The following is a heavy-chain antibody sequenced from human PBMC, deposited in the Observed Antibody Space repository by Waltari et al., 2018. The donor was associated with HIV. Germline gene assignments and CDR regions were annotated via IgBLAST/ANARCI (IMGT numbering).Heavy chain of an antibody. D-gene: IGHD3-10*01. J-gene: IGHJ4*02. CDR1: GYTFSSFY. CDR2: VNTDGGCT. CDR3: GRGTTDYINY. Sequence: VHLLQSGAEMKKPGASVTVSCTTSGYTFSSFYIHWVRQAPGQGLVWVGMVNTDGGCTVYSEAFPTRLTLTADTSTSTAYLQLSDLTSEDAATYFCGRGTTDYINYWGQGSFVTVSS. V-gene: IGHV1-46*01.